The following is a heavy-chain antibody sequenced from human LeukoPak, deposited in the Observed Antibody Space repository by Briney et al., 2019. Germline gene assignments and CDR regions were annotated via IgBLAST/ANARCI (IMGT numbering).Heavy chain of an antibody. CDR1: GYTFTTYG. CDR3: ARPSRGFGELFSVY. CDR2: ISAYNGNT. V-gene: IGHV1-18*01. D-gene: IGHD3-10*01. Sequence: ASVKVSCKASGYTFTTYGISWVRQAPGQGLEWMGWISAYNGNTDYAQKLQGRVTLTTDTSTSTAYMELRSLRSDDTAVYYCARPSRGFGELFSVYWGQGTLVTVSS. J-gene: IGHJ4*02.